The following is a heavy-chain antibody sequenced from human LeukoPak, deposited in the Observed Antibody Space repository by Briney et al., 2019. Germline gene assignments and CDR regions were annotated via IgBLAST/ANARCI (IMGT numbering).Heavy chain of an antibody. V-gene: IGHV4-38-2*02. CDR1: GYSINNGYY. D-gene: IGHD6-19*01. Sequence: PSETLSLTCIVSGYSINNGYYWGWIRQPPGKGLGWIGSIYHSGKTYYNPSLKSRVTISVDTSTNEFSLKLSSVTAADTAMYYCARGIRNQWLGFDPWGQGTLVTVSS. CDR2: IYHSGKT. J-gene: IGHJ5*02. CDR3: ARGIRNQWLGFDP.